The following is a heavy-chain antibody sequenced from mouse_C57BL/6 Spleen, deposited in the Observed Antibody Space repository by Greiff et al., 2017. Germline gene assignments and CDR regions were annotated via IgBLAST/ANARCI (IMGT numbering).Heavy chain of an antibody. D-gene: IGHD2-4*01. CDR3: ARGGLGRGYFDD. CDR2: IYPGDGDT. V-gene: IGHV1-82*01. J-gene: IGHJ2*01. Sequence: VKLLQSGPELVKPGASVKISCKASGYAFPSSWMNWVKQRPGQGLEWIGRIYPGDGDTTYNGKFKGKATLTVDKSSSTAYMQISSLTSEDSAVYVSARGGLGRGYFDDWGQGTTLTVSS. CDR1: GYAFPSSW.